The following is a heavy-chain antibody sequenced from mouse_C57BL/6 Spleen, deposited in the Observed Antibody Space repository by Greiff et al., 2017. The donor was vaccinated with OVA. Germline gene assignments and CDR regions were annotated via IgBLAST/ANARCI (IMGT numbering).Heavy chain of an antibody. CDR1: GFTFSDYG. V-gene: IGHV5-17*01. CDR3: ARLGSSPYDY. D-gene: IGHD1-1*01. Sequence: EVKLVESGGGLVKPGGSLKLSCAASGFTFSDYGMHWVRQAPEKGLEWVAYISSGSSTNYYADTVKGRFTISRDNAKNTLFLQMTSLRSEDTAMYYCARLGSSPYDYWGQGTTLTVSS. J-gene: IGHJ2*01. CDR2: ISSGSSTN.